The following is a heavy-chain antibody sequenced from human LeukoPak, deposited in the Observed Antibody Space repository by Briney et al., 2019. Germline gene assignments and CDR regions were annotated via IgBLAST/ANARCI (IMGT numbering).Heavy chain of an antibody. CDR2: TNPGDSDT. CDR1: GYSFVTYW. D-gene: IGHD3-16*01. Sequence: GESLKISCEASGYSFVTYWIGWVRQMPGKGLEWLGSTNPGDSDTRYRPSFQGHVPISADKSITTAYLQWSSLGASDTAMYYCARGGLRPAYHFDYWGPGTLVIVPS. J-gene: IGHJ4*02. CDR3: ARGGLRPAYHFDY. V-gene: IGHV5-51*01.